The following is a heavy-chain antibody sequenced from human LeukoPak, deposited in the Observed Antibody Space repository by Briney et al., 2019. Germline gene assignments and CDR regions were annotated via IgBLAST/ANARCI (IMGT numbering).Heavy chain of an antibody. CDR1: GGSFSGYY. Sequence: SETLSLTCAVYGGSFSGYYWSWIRQPPGKGLEWIGCIYYSGNTNYNPSLESRVTISVDTSKNQFPLKLSSVTAADTAVYYCARHQLRGFLDDNWGQGTLVTVSS. CDR3: ARHQLRGFLDDN. D-gene: IGHD3-10*01. J-gene: IGHJ4*02. CDR2: IYYSGNT. V-gene: IGHV4-59*08.